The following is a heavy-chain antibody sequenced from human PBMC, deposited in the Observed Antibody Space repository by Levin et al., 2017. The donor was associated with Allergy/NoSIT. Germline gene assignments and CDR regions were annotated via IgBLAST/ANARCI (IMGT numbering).Heavy chain of an antibody. CDR3: ARDMRAWGVVVINGDNDY. D-gene: IGHD3-22*01. V-gene: IGHV3-30*04. J-gene: IGHJ4*02. Sequence: GGSLRLSCAASGFTFSSYAMHWVRQAPGKGLEWVAAISYDGSNKYYADSVKGRFTISRDNSKNTLYLQMNSLRAEDTAVYYWARDMRAWGVVVINGDNDYWGQGTLVTVSS. CDR1: GFTFSSYA. CDR2: ISYDGSNK.